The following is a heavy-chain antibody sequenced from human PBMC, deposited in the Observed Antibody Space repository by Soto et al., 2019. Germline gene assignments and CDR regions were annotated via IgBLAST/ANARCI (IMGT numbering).Heavy chain of an antibody. CDR2: MYYSGST. V-gene: IGHV4-39*01. J-gene: IGHJ6*03. CDR1: GCSISTSSSYY. CDR3: ARIKIVGILTYYMDV. D-gene: IGHD3-3*01. Sequence: SETLSLTCTVSGCSISTSSSYYWGWIRQPPGKGLEWIANMYYSGSTYYNPSLKSRVTISLETSKNQFSLKLSSVTAADTAVYYCARIKIVGILTYYMDVWGKGTTVTVSS.